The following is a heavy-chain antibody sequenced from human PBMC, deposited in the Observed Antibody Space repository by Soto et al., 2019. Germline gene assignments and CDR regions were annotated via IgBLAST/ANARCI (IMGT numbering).Heavy chain of an antibody. D-gene: IGHD3-22*01. Sequence: QVQLVESRGGVVKTSGSLRIACAASGFTFSDYYMSWVRQAPGKGLEWVSYISSSGNTIYYADSVKGRFTISRDNAKNSVYLQMNSLRAEDTALYFCAKMSSENYYDPVFSWGQGTLVTVSS. CDR2: ISSSGNTI. CDR3: AKMSSENYYDPVFS. V-gene: IGHV3-11*01. J-gene: IGHJ5*02. CDR1: GFTFSDYY.